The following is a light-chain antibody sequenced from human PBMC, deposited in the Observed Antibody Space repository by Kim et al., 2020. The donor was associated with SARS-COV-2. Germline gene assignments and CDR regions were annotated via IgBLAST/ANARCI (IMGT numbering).Light chain of an antibody. V-gene: IGLV3-19*01. CDR2: DKN. J-gene: IGLJ3*02. CDR1: SRRKYP. CDR3: GSRDNNGPGV. Sequence: ALGQTVRSTCLGDSRRKYPASWYQQKPGQAPILVMHDKNNVRPSGVPDRFSGSNSGNTAFLTITGAQVEDEAAYYCGSRDNNGPGVFGGGTQLTVL.